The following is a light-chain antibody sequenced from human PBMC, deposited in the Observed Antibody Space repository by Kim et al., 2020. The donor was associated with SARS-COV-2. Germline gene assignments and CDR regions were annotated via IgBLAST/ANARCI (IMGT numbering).Light chain of an antibody. CDR1: QRVSSY. J-gene: IGKJ4*01. V-gene: IGKV3-11*01. CDR2: EAS. CDR3: QQRSNWPLT. Sequence: SVSPGERATLSCRASQRVSSYLARYQQKPAQAPRLLIYEASNRATGIPARFSGSGSGTDFTLTISRLEPEDFAVYYCQQRSNWPLTFGGGTKLEIK.